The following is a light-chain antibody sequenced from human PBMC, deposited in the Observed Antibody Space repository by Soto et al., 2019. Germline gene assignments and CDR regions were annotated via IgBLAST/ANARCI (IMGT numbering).Light chain of an antibody. Sequence: VLTQSPATLSLSPGERVTLSGRASRSVSSYLAWYQQTPGQAPRLLISDASNRATGIPARFSGSGSGTDFTLTISSLEPEDVAVYYCQQRSNWPPALTFGGGTKVEIK. CDR2: DAS. J-gene: IGKJ4*01. CDR3: QQRSNWPPALT. V-gene: IGKV3-11*01. CDR1: RSVSSY.